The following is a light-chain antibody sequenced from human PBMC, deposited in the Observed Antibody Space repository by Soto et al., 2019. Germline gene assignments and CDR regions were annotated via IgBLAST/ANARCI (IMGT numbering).Light chain of an antibody. CDR3: QQLNNHPP. Sequence: RGTQSPSSLFSSVGDRVTITXRASQSIIKYLNWYQQKAGKATKXXIYXASSLESGVPSMFSGSGYGTDFTITISRLQAEDVETYCCQQLNNHPPFGQGTRLAIK. J-gene: IGKJ5*01. V-gene: IGKV1D-13*01. CDR2: XAS. CDR1: QSIIKY.